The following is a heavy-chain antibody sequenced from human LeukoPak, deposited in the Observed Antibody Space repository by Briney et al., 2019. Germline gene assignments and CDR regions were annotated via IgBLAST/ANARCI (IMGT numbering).Heavy chain of an antibody. D-gene: IGHD6-13*01. CDR2: IYPGDSDT. CDR1: GYSFTKHW. Sequence: GESLKNSCYGSGYSFTKHWIGWVRQMPGKGLEWMGIIYPGDSDTRYSPSFQGQVTISADKSISTAYLQWSSLKASDTAMYYCARQGAAAGSPYGMDVWGQGTTVTVSS. J-gene: IGHJ6*02. CDR3: ARQGAAAGSPYGMDV. V-gene: IGHV5-51*01.